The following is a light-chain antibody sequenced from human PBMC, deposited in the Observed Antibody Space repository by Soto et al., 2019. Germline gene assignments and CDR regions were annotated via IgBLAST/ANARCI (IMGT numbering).Light chain of an antibody. CDR2: EVT. V-gene: IGLV2-14*01. J-gene: IGLJ1*01. CDR3: SSCTSRSTLG. CDR1: SGDGGGYNY. Sequence: QSALTQPASVSGSPGQSITISCTGTSGDGGGYNYVYWYQQHPGKAPKLMIYEVTNRPSGVSKRFSGSKSGNTASLTISGLQAEDEADYYFSSCTSRSTLGFGTGTQLTVL.